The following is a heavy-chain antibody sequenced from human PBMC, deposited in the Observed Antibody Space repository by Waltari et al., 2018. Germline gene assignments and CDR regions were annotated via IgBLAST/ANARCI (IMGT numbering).Heavy chain of an antibody. D-gene: IGHD3-10*01. CDR3: ARDQKGYYGSGSFDY. CDR2: ISSRSSTI. Sequence: EVQLVESGGGLVQPGGSLRLSCAASGFTFSSYSMNWVSQAPGKGLEWVSYISSRSSTIYYADSVKGRFTISRDNAKNSLYLQMNSLRAEDTAVYYCARDQKGYYGSGSFDYWGQGTLVTVSS. CDR1: GFTFSSYS. V-gene: IGHV3-48*04. J-gene: IGHJ4*02.